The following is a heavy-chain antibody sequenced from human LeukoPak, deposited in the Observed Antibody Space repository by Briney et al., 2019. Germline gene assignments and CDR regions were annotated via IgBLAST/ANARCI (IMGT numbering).Heavy chain of an antibody. J-gene: IGHJ6*02. D-gene: IGHD3-10*01. V-gene: IGHV3-30-3*01. Sequence: GSLRLSCAASGFTFSSYAMHWVRQAPGKGLEWVAVISYDGSNKYYADSVKGRFTISRDNSKNTLYLQMNSLRAEDTAVYYCAGGSNCYGSKTYPSYYYGMDAWGQGTTVTVSS. CDR3: AGGSNCYGSKTYPSYYYGMDA. CDR2: ISYDGSNK. CDR1: GFTFSSYA.